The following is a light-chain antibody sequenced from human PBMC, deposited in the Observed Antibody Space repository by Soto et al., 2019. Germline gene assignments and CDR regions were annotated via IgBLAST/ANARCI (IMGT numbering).Light chain of an antibody. CDR1: NIGSKS. J-gene: IGLJ2*01. Sequence: SYELTQSPSVSVAPGQTATITCGGNNIGSKSVHWYQQKPGQAPVVVVYHDSDRPSGISERFSGSNSGNTATLTITRVEAGDEAVYSCQVWDNNSDHVVFGGGTKLTVL. CDR3: QVWDNNSDHVV. CDR2: HDS. V-gene: IGLV3-21*02.